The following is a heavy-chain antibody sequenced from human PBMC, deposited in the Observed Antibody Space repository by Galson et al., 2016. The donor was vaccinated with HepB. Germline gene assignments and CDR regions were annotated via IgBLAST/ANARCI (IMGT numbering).Heavy chain of an antibody. CDR2: IYRSGHS. CDR3: ARPFDVVPLGRSLDC. D-gene: IGHD2-2*01. CDR1: GGSVSGTS. J-gene: IGHJ4*02. Sequence: SETLSLTCTVSGGSVSGTSWSWIRQAPGKGLEWIGCIYRSGHSMSNPPLERRVTISIDTSQNQFSLRLRSLTAADTAVYYCARPFDVVPLGRSLDCWGQGALVTVSS. V-gene: IGHV4-59*08.